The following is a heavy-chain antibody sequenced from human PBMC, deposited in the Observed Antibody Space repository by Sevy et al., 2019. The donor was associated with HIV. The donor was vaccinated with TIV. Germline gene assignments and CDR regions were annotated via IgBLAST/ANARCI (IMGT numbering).Heavy chain of an antibody. Sequence: GGSLRLSCAASEFTFSSYAMSWVRQAPGKWLEWVSAISGRGGRTYYADSVKGRFTISRDNSKNTLYLQMNSLRAEDTALYFCAKELFGAAAAFYWYFDLWGRGTLVTVSS. CDR1: EFTFSSYA. D-gene: IGHD6-13*01. J-gene: IGHJ2*01. CDR3: AKELFGAAAAFYWYFDL. CDR2: ISGRGGRT. V-gene: IGHV3-23*01.